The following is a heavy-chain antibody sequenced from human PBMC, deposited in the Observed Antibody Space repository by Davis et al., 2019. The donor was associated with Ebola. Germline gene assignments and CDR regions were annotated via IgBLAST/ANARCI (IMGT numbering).Heavy chain of an antibody. V-gene: IGHV4-61*01. CDR3: ARGLRGGIRVVTAMGFDY. CDR1: GGSVSSGSYY. Sequence: GSLRLSCTVSGGSVSSGSYYWSWIRQPPGKGLEWIGYIYYSGSTNYNPSLKSRVTISVDTSKNQFSLKLSSVTAADTAVYYCARGLRGGIRVVTAMGFDYWGQGTLVTVSS. J-gene: IGHJ4*02. D-gene: IGHD2-21*02. CDR2: IYYSGST.